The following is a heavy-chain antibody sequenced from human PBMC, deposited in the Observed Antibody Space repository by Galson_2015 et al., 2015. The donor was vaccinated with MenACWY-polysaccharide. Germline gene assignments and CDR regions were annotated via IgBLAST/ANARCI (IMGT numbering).Heavy chain of an antibody. CDR1: GGSISSRSYY. CDR2: IYYSGST. CDR3: ARAMQGYYGYYDFWSFDI. V-gene: IGHV4-39*07. D-gene: IGHD3-3*01. J-gene: IGHJ3*02. Sequence: ETLSLTCTVSGGSISSRSYYWGWIRQPPGKGLEWIGSIYYSGSTYYNPSLKSRVTISVDTSKNQFSLKLSSVTAADTAVYYCARAMQGYYGYYDFWSFDIWGQGTMVTVSS.